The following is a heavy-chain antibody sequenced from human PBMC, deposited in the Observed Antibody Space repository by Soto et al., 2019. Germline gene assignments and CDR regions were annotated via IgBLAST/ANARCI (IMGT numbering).Heavy chain of an antibody. J-gene: IGHJ4*02. CDR1: GFSFGASW. V-gene: IGHV3-7*01. CDR3: ARHVI. D-gene: IGHD3-10*01. CDR2: INEDGSDR. Sequence: EVQFVESGGGVVQPGGSLRLSCAASGFSFGASWMKWVRQAPGKGLEWVANINEDGSDRYYVDSVKGRFTISRDNAKNSLYLQMNSLRAEDTAVYYCARHVIWGQGTLVTVSS.